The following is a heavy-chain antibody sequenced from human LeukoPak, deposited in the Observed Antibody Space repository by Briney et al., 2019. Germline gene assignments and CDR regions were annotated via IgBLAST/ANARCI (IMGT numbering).Heavy chain of an antibody. V-gene: IGHV3-7*01. CDR3: AGNYYYDTTGYNPLNY. D-gene: IGHD3-22*01. CDR1: GFTFSRHW. J-gene: IGHJ4*02. CDR2: IKRDGNEK. Sequence: TGGSLRLSCVASGFTFSRHWMSWVRQAPGKGLEWVANIKRDGNEKNYVDSVKGRFTISRDNAKNSVDLQMSSLRAEDTAVYYCAGNYYYDTTGYNPLNYWGQGTLVTVSS.